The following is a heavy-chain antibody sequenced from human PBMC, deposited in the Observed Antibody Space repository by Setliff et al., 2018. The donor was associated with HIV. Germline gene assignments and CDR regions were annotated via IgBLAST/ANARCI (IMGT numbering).Heavy chain of an antibody. CDR3: AKDLGGSSWYLDYYYYMDV. Sequence: PGGSLRLSCAASGFTFSSYEMNWVRQAPGKGLEWVSYISGSGSAMYYADSVEGRFTISRDNAKNSLYLQMNSLRAEDTAVYHCAKDLGGSSWYLDYYYYMDVWGKGTTVTVSS. CDR1: GFTFSSYE. CDR2: ISGSGSAM. J-gene: IGHJ6*03. D-gene: IGHD6-13*01. V-gene: IGHV3-48*03.